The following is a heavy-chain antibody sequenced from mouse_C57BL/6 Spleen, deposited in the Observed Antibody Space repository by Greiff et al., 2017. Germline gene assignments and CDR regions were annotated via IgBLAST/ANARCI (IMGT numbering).Heavy chain of an antibody. CDR2: ISHKANGYTS. V-gene: IGHV7-3*01. CDR3: ARYDYSNSGFAY. J-gene: IGHJ3*01. D-gene: IGHD2-5*01. CDR1: GFTFTDYY. Sequence: EVKLMESGGGLVQPGGSLSLSCAASGFTFTDYYMSWVRQTPGKGLEWFGFISHKANGYTSEYNAPVKGRFTISRDTSQSNLYLKRNALRAEDSATYYCARYDYSNSGFAYWGQGTLVTVSA.